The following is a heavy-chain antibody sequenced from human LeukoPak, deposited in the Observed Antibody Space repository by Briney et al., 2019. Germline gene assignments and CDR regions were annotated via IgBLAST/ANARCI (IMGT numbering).Heavy chain of an antibody. Sequence: PGGSLRLSCAASGFTVSSNDMTWVRQTPGKGLEWVSIIYSGGNTYYADSVKGRFTVSRDTSKNTLYLQMNSLRAEDTAVFYCARDRPGDSYFDYWGQGTLVTVSS. CDR3: ARDRPGDSYFDY. V-gene: IGHV3-66*01. CDR2: IYSGGNT. D-gene: IGHD3-10*01. J-gene: IGHJ4*02. CDR1: GFTVSSND.